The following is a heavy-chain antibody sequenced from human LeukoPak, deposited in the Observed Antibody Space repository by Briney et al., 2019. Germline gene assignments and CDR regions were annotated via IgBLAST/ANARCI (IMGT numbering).Heavy chain of an antibody. D-gene: IGHD5-12*01. Sequence: GGSLRLSCAASGFTFSSYGMHWVRQAPGKGLEWVAVISYDGSNKYYADSVKGRFTISRDNSKNTLYLQMNSLRAEDTAVYYCTTEGIVATIVPDYWGQGTLVTVSS. CDR2: ISYDGSNK. V-gene: IGHV3-30*03. CDR1: GFTFSSYG. CDR3: TTEGIVATIVPDY. J-gene: IGHJ4*02.